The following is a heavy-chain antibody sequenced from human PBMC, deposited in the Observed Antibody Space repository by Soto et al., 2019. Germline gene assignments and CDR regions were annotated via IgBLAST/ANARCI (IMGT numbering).Heavy chain of an antibody. CDR1: GFTFSYYA. V-gene: IGHV3-33*01. Sequence: QVQLVESGGGVVQPGMSLRLSCAASGFTFSYYAMHWVRQAPGKGLEWVAIIWHDGSSKYYADSVKGRFTISRDNSKNTLYLQMHSLRAEDTAVFYCARAGGGGTTDYNWFDSWGQGTLVTVSS. CDR2: IWHDGSSK. J-gene: IGHJ5*01. CDR3: ARAGGGGTTDYNWFDS. D-gene: IGHD1-7*01.